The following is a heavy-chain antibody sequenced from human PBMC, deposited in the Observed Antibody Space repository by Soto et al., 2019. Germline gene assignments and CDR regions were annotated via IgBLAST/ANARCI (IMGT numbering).Heavy chain of an antibody. J-gene: IGHJ4*02. CDR3: ARGSAFNGLDY. CDR1: GFIFSRYS. V-gene: IGHV3-21*01. CDR2: IGTSGSYI. D-gene: IGHD2-8*01. Sequence: GGSLRLSCAVSGFIFSRYSMNWVRQAPGKGLEWVSSIGTSGSYIYDTDSVKGRFTISRDNTKDSLYLQMNSLRAEDTAIYYCARGSAFNGLDYPGQGTPVTVSS.